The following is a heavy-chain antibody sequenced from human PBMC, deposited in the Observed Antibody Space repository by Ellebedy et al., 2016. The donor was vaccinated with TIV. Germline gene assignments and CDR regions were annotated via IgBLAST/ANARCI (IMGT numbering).Heavy chain of an antibody. CDR3: ARDNYGDGVLDF. V-gene: IGHV1-46*01. CDR2: INPNDSST. Sequence: ASVKVSCKSSGYTFTNSYMHWVRQAPGQGLEWLGIINPNDSSTDFAYNLQGRLTMTRDTSTRTVYMELSSLTSDDTAIYYCARDNYGDGVLDFWGQGTLLSVFS. D-gene: IGHD2-21*02. CDR1: GYTFTNSY. J-gene: IGHJ4*02.